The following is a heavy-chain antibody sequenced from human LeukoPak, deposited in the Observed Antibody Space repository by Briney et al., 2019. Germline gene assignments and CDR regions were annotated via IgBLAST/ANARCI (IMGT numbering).Heavy chain of an antibody. Sequence: GGSLRLSCAASGFTLSSYGMHWVRQAPSKGLEWVAVIWYDGSNKYYADSVKGRFTISRDNSKNTLYLQMNSLRAEDTAVYYCARDNTTVSYYFDYWGQGTLVTVSS. CDR1: GFTLSSYG. V-gene: IGHV3-33*01. CDR2: IWYDGSNK. D-gene: IGHD4-17*01. J-gene: IGHJ4*02. CDR3: ARDNTTVSYYFDY.